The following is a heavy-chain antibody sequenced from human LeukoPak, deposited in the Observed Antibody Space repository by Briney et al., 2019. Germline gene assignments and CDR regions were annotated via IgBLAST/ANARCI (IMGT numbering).Heavy chain of an antibody. D-gene: IGHD2-8*02. Sequence: QAGGSLRLSCAASGFTFNRRGMHWVRQAPGKGLEWVAFIRYDGGETFYADFVKGRFTISRDNSKNTLSLQLNTLRPEDTAVYYCARVQEQLGTGGFDYWGQGTLVTVSS. J-gene: IGHJ4*02. CDR1: GFTFNRRG. CDR2: IRYDGGET. CDR3: ARVQEQLGTGGFDY. V-gene: IGHV3-30*02.